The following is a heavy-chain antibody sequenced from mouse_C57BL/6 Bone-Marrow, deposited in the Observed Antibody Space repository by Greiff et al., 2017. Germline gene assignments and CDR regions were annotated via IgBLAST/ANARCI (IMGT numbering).Heavy chain of an antibody. V-gene: IGHV1-55*01. D-gene: IGHD4-1*01. CDR2: IYPGSGST. CDR3: ARAGMGPAWFAY. Sequence: QVQLQQPGAELVKPGASVKMSCKASGYTFTSYWITWVKQRPGQGLEWIGDIYPGSGSTYYNEKFKSKATLPVDTSSSTAYMQRSSLTSEDSAVDSCARAGMGPAWFAYWGQGTLVTVSA. J-gene: IGHJ3*01. CDR1: GYTFTSYW.